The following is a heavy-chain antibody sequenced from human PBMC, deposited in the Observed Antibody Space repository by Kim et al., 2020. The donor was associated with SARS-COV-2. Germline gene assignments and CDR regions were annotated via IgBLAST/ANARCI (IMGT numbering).Heavy chain of an antibody. J-gene: IGHJ3*02. CDR3: ARTLVLPAALDAFDI. CDR2: ISRSSGYI. Sequence: GGSLRLSCAASGFTFSSHSMNWVRQAPGKGLEWVSSISRSSGYIYYAGSVKGRFTISRDNAKNSLSLQMNSLRAEDTAVYYCARTLVLPAALDAFDIWRQGTMVTVSS. V-gene: IGHV3-21*01. CDR1: GFTFSSHS. D-gene: IGHD2-2*01.